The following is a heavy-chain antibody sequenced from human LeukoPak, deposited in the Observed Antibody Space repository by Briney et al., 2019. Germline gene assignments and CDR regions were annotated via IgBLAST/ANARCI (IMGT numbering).Heavy chain of an antibody. D-gene: IGHD5-12*01. CDR1: GFTFDDYA. Sequence: PGRSLRLSCAASGFTFDDYAMHWVRQAPGKSLEWVSGISWNSGSIGYADSVKGRFTISRDNAKNSLYLQMNSLRAEDMALYYCAKGGGYTNHDASDIWGQGTMVTVSS. J-gene: IGHJ3*02. CDR2: ISWNSGSI. V-gene: IGHV3-9*03. CDR3: AKGGGYTNHDASDI.